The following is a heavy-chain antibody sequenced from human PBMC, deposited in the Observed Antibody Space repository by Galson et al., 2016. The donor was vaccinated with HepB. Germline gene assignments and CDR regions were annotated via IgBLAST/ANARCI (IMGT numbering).Heavy chain of an antibody. D-gene: IGHD2/OR15-2a*01. Sequence: ETLSLTCAVSGGSIRGITWRSWVRQPPGQGLQWIGEVYHSGSTNYNPSLKSRVTISVDMSKNQFSLNLRSVTAADTAVYYCARWHFSAGDYWGQGILVTVSS. CDR2: VYHSGST. CDR1: GGSIRGITW. J-gene: IGHJ4*02. V-gene: IGHV4-4*02. CDR3: ARWHFSAGDY.